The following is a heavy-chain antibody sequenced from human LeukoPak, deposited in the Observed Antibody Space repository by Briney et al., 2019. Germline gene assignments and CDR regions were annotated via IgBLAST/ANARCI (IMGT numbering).Heavy chain of an antibody. D-gene: IGHD1-26*01. V-gene: IGHV1-18*01. CDR1: GYTFTSYG. CDR3: AWAGSGSYYLWSGNWFDP. Sequence: GASVKVSCKASGYTFTSYGISWVRQAPGQGLEWMGWISAYNGNTNYAQKLQGRVTITTDESTSTAYMELSSLRSEDTAVYYCAWAGSGSYYLWSGNWFDPWGQGTLVTVSS. J-gene: IGHJ5*02. CDR2: ISAYNGNT.